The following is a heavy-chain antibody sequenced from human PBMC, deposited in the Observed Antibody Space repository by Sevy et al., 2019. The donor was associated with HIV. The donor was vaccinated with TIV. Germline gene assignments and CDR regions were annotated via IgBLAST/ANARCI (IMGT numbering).Heavy chain of an antibody. J-gene: IGHJ3*01. CDR2: IYYSGAT. CDR1: GGSVSNPNYY. D-gene: IGHD4-17*01. CDR3: ARSQHFSGDYADYAFDV. Sequence: ETLSLTCSVSGGSVSNPNYYWGWIRQPPGKGLEWIGSIYYSGATSYNPSLESRVTTSVDTSNNRFSLILTSVTAADTAVYYCARSQHFSGDYADYAFDVWGQGTMVTVSS. V-gene: IGHV4-39*01.